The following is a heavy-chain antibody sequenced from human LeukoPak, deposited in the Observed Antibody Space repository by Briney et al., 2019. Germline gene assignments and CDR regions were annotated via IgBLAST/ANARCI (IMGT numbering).Heavy chain of an antibody. CDR1: GFTFSSYE. J-gene: IGHJ4*02. D-gene: IGHD6-13*01. V-gene: IGHV3-48*03. Sequence: GGSLRLSCAASGFTFSSYEMNWVRQAPGKGLEWVSYISSSGSTIYYADSVKGRFTISRDNAKNSLYLQMNSLRAEDTAVYYCARDSPGIAAAGLYYCDYWGQGTLVTVSS. CDR2: ISSSGSTI. CDR3: ARDSPGIAAAGLYYCDY.